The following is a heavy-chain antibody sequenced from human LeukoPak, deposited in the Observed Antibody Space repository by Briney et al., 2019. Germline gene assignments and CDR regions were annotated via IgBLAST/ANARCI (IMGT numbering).Heavy chain of an antibody. V-gene: IGHV3-53*01. J-gene: IGHJ4*02. Sequence: GGSLRLSWAASWLNVHYKYMRWVRQAPGKGLEWVSVIYSGGSTYYADSVKGRFTVSRDNSKNTLYLQMNSLRAEDTAVYYCASERFRLEELSDYWGQGTLVTVTS. CDR3: ASERFRLEELSDY. D-gene: IGHD3-16*02. CDR2: IYSGGST. CDR1: WLNVHYKY.